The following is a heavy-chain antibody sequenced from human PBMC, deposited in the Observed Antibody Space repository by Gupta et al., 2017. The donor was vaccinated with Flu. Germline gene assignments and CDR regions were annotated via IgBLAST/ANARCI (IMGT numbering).Heavy chain of an antibody. V-gene: IGHV4-34*01. CDR2: INQSGTT. J-gene: IGHJ5*02. CDR3: ARLLPSMNMVTA. D-gene: IGHD2-21*02. Sequence: WVRQPPGKGLEWVGEINQSGTTNYNPSLKGRVTMSVDSSKTQLYLKLTSVTAADTAVYYCARLLPSMNMVTAWGQGTLVTVSS.